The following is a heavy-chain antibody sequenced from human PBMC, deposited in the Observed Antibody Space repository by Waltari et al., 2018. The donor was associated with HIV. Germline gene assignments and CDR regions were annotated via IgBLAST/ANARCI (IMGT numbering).Heavy chain of an antibody. D-gene: IGHD4-17*01. V-gene: IGHV3-48*03. CDR1: GFTLGCCE. CDR2: ISSNGSTT. CDR3: ARDSQDDYGDAGAFDI. Sequence: DVQLVQSGGGLGQPGGSLRLSCAASGFTLGCCELNWVRQAPGKGLEGVSYISSNGSTTYYADSVKSRFTISKAKNSLYPQMNSLRAEDTAVDYCARDSQDDYGDAGAFDIWGQGTMITVSS. J-gene: IGHJ3*02.